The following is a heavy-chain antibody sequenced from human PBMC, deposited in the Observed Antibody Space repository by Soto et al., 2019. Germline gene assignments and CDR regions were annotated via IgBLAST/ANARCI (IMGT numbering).Heavy chain of an antibody. J-gene: IGHJ3*02. CDR2: ISYDGSNK. D-gene: IGHD1-1*01. Sequence: QVQLVESGGGVVQPGRSLRLSCAASGFTLSSYGMHWVRQAPGKGLEWVAVISYDGSNKYYADSVKGRFTISRENSKNTLYLQMNSLRAEETAVYYCATTGRALHDAFDIWGQGTMVTVSS. V-gene: IGHV3-30*03. CDR1: GFTLSSYG. CDR3: ATTGRALHDAFDI.